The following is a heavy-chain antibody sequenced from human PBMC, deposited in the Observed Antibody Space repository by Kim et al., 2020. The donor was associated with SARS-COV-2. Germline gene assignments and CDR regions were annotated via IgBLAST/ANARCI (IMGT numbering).Heavy chain of an antibody. Sequence: AQKLQGRVTMTTDTSTSTAYMELRSLRSDDTAVYYCARDSLDYGDYPDYWGQGTLVTVSS. CDR3: ARDSLDYGDYPDY. J-gene: IGHJ4*02. V-gene: IGHV1-18*01. D-gene: IGHD4-17*01.